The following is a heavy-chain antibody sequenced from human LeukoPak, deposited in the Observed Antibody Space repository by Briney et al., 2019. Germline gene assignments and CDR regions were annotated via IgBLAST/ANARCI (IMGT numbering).Heavy chain of an antibody. CDR1: GFTFSSYG. J-gene: IGHJ4*02. D-gene: IGHD3-10*01. V-gene: IGHV3-30*02. CDR3: ARDLYYGSGSDYNGLEY. CDR2: IRYDGSNK. Sequence: PGGSLRLSCAASGFTFSSYGMHWVRQAPGKGLEWVAFIRYDGSNKYYADSVKGRFAISRDNSKNTLYLQMNSLRAEDTAVYYCARDLYYGSGSDYNGLEYWGQGTLVTVSS.